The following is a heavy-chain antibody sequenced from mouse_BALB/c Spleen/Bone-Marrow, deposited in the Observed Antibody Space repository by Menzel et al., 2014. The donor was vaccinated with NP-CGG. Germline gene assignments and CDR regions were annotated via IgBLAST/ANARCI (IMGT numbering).Heavy chain of an antibody. D-gene: IGHD2-3*01. CDR3: ARYDGYSDNAVDY. Sequence: DVMLVESGGGLVQPGGSLRLSCAASGFTFTDYYMNWVRRPPGKALEWVGLIRNRANGYTTAVSASVKGRFTISRDNSHSSLYLQINTLRAEDSATYYCARYDGYSDNAVDYWGQGTSVTVSS. J-gene: IGHJ4*01. CDR1: GFTFTDYY. CDR2: IRNRANGYTT. V-gene: IGHV7-3*02.